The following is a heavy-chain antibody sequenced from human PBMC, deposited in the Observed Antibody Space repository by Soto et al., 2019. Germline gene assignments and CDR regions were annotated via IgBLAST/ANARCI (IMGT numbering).Heavy chain of an antibody. V-gene: IGHV1-18*01. CDR3: ARDTPPTDY. J-gene: IGHJ4*02. Sequence: QVQLVQSGAEVKKPGASVKVSCKTSGYTFTSYHISWVRQAPGQGLEWMGWISAYNTNTNYAQKFQGRVTITTDTLASTAYMELRSLRSDDTAVYYCARDTPPTDYWGQGTLVTVSS. CDR1: GYTFTSYH. CDR2: ISAYNTNT.